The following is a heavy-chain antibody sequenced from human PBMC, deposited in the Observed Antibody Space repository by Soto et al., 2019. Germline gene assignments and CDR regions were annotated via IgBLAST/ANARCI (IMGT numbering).Heavy chain of an antibody. V-gene: IGHV3-7*01. D-gene: IGHD5-12*01. CDR3: ARDHWGGYSGYGVVWFDP. Sequence: GGSLRLSCAASGFTFSSYWMSWVRQAPGKGLEWVANIKQDGSEKYYVDSVKGRFTISRDNAKNSLYLQMNSLRAEDTAVYYCARDHWGGYSGYGVVWFDPWGQGTLVTVSS. J-gene: IGHJ5*02. CDR2: IKQDGSEK. CDR1: GFTFSSYW.